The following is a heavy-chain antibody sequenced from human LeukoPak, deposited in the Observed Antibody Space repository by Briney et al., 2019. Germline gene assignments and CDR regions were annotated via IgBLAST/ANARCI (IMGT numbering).Heavy chain of an antibody. Sequence: SETLSLTCTVSGGSISSSSYYWGWIRQPPGKGLEWIGSIYYSGSTYYNPSLKSRVTISVDTSKNQSSLKLSSVTAADTAVYYCVYSSGWYDIDAFDIWGQGTMNTVSS. CDR2: IYYSGST. CDR1: GGSISSSSYY. CDR3: VYSSGWYDIDAFDI. J-gene: IGHJ3*02. D-gene: IGHD6-19*01. V-gene: IGHV4-39*01.